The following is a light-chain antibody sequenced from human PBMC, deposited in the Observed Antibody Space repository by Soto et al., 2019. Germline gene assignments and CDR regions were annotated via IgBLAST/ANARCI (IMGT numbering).Light chain of an antibody. J-gene: IGLJ1*01. CDR3: AAWDNSMSEYV. CDR1: SSNIGRNT. V-gene: IGLV1-44*01. Sequence: QSVLTQPPSASETPGQRVTISCSGSSSNIGRNTVNWYQQLPGTAPKLVIYSNNQRPSGVPDRFSGSKSGTSGSLAISGLQSEDEADYYCAAWDNSMSEYVFVTGTKVTVL. CDR2: SNN.